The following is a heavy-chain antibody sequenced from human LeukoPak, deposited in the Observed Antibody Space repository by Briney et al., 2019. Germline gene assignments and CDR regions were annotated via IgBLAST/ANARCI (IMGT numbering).Heavy chain of an antibody. Sequence: SETLSLTCTVSGGSISGYYWSWIRQPAGKGLEWIGRIYTSGSTHYNPSLKSRVTISVDTSKNQFSLKLSSVTAADTAVYYCARLITGTTTAFDIWGRGTMVTVSS. V-gene: IGHV4-4*07. J-gene: IGHJ3*02. CDR1: GGSISGYY. CDR2: IYTSGST. CDR3: ARLITGTTTAFDI. D-gene: IGHD1-7*01.